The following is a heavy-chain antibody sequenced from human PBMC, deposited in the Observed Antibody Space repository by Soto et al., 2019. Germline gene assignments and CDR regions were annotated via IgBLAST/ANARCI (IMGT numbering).Heavy chain of an antibody. V-gene: IGHV4-39*01. CDR2: IYYSGST. CDR1: GGSISSSSDY. CDR3: ARHSRTGYSSGWDVLDSFDI. Sequence: QLQLQESGPGLVKPSETLSLTCTVSGGSISSSSDYWGWIRQPQGKGLECIGSIYYSGSTYYNPSLKSRVPISVDTYKNQCSLKLRSVTAADTAVYYCARHSRTGYSSGWDVLDSFDIGGQGTMVTVSS. D-gene: IGHD6-19*01. J-gene: IGHJ3*02.